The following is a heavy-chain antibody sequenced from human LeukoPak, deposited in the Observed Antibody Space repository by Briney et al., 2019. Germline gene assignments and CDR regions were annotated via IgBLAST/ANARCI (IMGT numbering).Heavy chain of an antibody. V-gene: IGHV4-39*02. D-gene: IGHD2-15*01. Sequence: SETLSLTCTVSGGSISSSSHYWGWIRQPPGKGLEWIGIIYYTGSTHYNPSLESRITVSVDTSKNQFSLKLSSVTAADTAVYYCARDSKARRGGNNWFDPWGQGTLVTVSS. J-gene: IGHJ5*02. CDR3: ARDSKARRGGNNWFDP. CDR1: GGSISSSSHY. CDR2: IYYTGST.